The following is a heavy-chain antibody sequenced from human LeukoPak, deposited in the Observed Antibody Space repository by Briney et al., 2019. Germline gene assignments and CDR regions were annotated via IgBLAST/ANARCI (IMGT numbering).Heavy chain of an antibody. D-gene: IGHD3-10*01. V-gene: IGHV1-8*01. CDR2: INPNSGHT. CDR1: GYTFTSYD. J-gene: IGHJ4*02. Sequence: ASVKVSCKASGYTFTSYDVNWVRQATGQGLEWMGYINPNSGHTTYAQRFQGRVTMTRDTSISTVYMELSRLRSDDTAVYYCARYGSGSYGHYYFDYWGQGTLVTVSS. CDR3: ARYGSGSYGHYYFDY.